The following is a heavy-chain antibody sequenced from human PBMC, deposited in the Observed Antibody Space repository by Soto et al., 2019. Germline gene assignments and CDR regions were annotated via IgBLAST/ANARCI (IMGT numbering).Heavy chain of an antibody. J-gene: IGHJ5*02. V-gene: IGHV4-59*01. CDR3: ARKVGATAFDP. Sequence: QVQLRESGPGLVKPSETLSLTCTVSGGSISSYYWSWIRQPPGKGLEWIGYIYYSGSTNYNPSLKSRVTISVDTSKNQFSLKLSSVTAADTAVYYCARKVGATAFDPWGQGTLVTVSS. CDR2: IYYSGST. CDR1: GGSISSYY. D-gene: IGHD1-26*01.